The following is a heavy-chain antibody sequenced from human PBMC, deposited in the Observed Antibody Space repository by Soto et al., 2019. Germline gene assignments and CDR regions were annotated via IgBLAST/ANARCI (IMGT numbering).Heavy chain of an antibody. CDR3: TTGWRSKDY. CDR2: IKSKSDGGTT. CDR1: GFIFSNTW. V-gene: IGHV3-15*01. Sequence: EVQLVESGGDLVKPGGSLRLSCAASGFIFSNTWMSWVRQAPGKGLEWVCRIKSKSDGGTTDYAAPVKGRFNISRDDSKNTLYLQMNGLKSEDTAVYYCTTGWRSKDYWGQGTLVTVSS. D-gene: IGHD3-16*01. J-gene: IGHJ4*02.